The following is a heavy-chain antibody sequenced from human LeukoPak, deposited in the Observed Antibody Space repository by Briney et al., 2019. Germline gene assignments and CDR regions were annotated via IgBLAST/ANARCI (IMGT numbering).Heavy chain of an antibody. J-gene: IGHJ4*02. CDR2: INPNSGGT. V-gene: IGHV1-2*02. D-gene: IGHD6-13*01. CDR3: ARDGISRYSSSWYEDY. Sequence: ASVKVSCKASGYTFTGYYMHWVRQAPGQGLEWMGWINPNSGGTNYAQKFQGRVTMTRDTSISTAYMELSRLRSDDTAVYYCARDGISRYSSSWYEDYWGQGTLVTVSS. CDR1: GYTFTGYY.